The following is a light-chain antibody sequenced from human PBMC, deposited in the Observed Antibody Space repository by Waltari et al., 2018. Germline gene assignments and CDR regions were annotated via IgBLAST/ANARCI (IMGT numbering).Light chain of an antibody. V-gene: IGKV3-20*01. CDR2: GAS. CDR3: QHYVRLPAT. Sequence: EIVLTQSPGTLSLSPGERATLSCRASQSVRGSLAWYQQKAGQAPRPRIYGASSRATGIPDRFSGSGSGTDFSLTISRLEPEDFAVYYCQHYVRLPATFGQGTKVEI. J-gene: IGKJ1*01. CDR1: QSVRGS.